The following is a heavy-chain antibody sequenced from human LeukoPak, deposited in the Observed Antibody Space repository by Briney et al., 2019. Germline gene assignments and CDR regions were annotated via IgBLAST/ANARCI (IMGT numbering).Heavy chain of an antibody. Sequence: KPSETLSLTCTVSGGSISSSSYYWGWIRQPPGKGLEWIGSIYYSGSTYYNPSLKSRVTISVDTSKNQFSLKLSSVTAADTAVYYCARIGGVATLADYWGQGTLVTVSS. D-gene: IGHD5-12*01. CDR2: IYYSGST. J-gene: IGHJ4*02. V-gene: IGHV4-39*01. CDR3: ARIGGVATLADY. CDR1: GGSISSSSYY.